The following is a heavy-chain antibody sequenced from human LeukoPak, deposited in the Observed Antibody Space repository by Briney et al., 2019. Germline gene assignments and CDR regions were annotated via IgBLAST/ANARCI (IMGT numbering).Heavy chain of an antibody. CDR2: INPNSGGT. CDR1: GYTITGYY. D-gene: IGHD3-3*01. CDR3: ARAYYDFWSGYYWNWFDP. J-gene: IGHJ5*02. V-gene: IGHV1-2*02. Sequence: ASVKVSCKASGYTITGYYMHWVRQAPGQGLEWMGWINPNSGGTNYAQKFQGRVTMTRDTSISTAYMELSRLRSDDTAVYYCARAYYDFWSGYYWNWFDPWGQGTLVTVSS.